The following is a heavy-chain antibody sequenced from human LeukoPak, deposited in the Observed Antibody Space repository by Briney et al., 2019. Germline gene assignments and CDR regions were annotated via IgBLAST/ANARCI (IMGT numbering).Heavy chain of an antibody. CDR3: AIERIVVVPAAQDY. Sequence: GGSLRLSCAASGFTFSSYAMHWVRQAPGKGLEWVAVISYDGSNKYYADSVKGRFTISRDNSKNTLYLQMNSLRAEDTAVYYCAIERIVVVPAAQDYWGQGTLVTVSS. CDR1: GFTFSSYA. CDR2: ISYDGSNK. J-gene: IGHJ4*02. V-gene: IGHV3-30-3*01. D-gene: IGHD2-2*01.